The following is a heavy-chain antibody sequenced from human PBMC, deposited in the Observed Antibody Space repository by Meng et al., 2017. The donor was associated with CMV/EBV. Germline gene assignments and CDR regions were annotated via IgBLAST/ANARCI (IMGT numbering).Heavy chain of an antibody. D-gene: IGHD5-18*01. CDR3: ARPTLYSYGFPTNHYYGMDV. Sequence: GGSLRLSCTASEFMFSSYAMHWVRQAPGKGLEWAAAISYDGSSKYYADSVKGRFTISRDNSKNTLYLQMSSLRAEDTAVYYCARPTLYSYGFPTNHYYGMDVWGRGTTVTVS. CDR2: ISYDGSSK. V-gene: IGHV3-30-3*01. CDR1: EFMFSSYA. J-gene: IGHJ6*02.